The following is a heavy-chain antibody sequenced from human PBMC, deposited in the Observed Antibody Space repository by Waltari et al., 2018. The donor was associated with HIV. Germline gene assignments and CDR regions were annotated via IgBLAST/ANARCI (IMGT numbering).Heavy chain of an antibody. CDR3: SKRLNTASDY. V-gene: IGHV3-74*01. CDR2: INSDGVIR. CDR1: GFNLSCDW. J-gene: IGHJ4*02. Sequence: EVQLVESGGRIVQPGGSLRLSCAASGFNLSCDWMHWVRQGPGKGLMWVSRINSDGVIRGYADSVKGRFTISRDNVKNTVYLQMISLRAEDTAVYYCSKRLNTASDYWGQGTPVIVSS. D-gene: IGHD5-18*01.